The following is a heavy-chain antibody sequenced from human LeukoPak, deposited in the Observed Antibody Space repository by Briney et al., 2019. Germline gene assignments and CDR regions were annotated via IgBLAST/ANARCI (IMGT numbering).Heavy chain of an antibody. Sequence: GGSLRLSCAASGFTFSSYWMHWVRQAPGKRLVWVSRINSAGTKINYADSVKGRFTISRDNAKNTLYLQMNSLRVEDMAVYYCARGGPGEGIYDPHWFDPWGQGTLATVSS. CDR1: GFTFSSYW. V-gene: IGHV3-74*01. CDR3: ARGGPGEGIYDPHWFDP. CDR2: INSAGTKI. D-gene: IGHD5/OR15-5a*01. J-gene: IGHJ5*02.